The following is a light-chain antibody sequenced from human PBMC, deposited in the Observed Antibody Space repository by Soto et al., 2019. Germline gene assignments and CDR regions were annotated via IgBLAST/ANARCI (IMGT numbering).Light chain of an antibody. V-gene: IGKV1-5*03. CDR3: QQYNSYPFT. J-gene: IGKJ3*01. Sequence: DIQMTQSPSTLSASVGDRVTITCRASQSISSWLAWYQQKPGKARKLLIYKASSLESGVPSRFSGSGSGTDFTLTISSLQPDDFATYYCQQYNSYPFTFGPGTKVDIK. CDR2: KAS. CDR1: QSISSW.